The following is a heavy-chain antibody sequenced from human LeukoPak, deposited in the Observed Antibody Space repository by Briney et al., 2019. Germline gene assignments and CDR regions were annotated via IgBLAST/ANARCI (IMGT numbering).Heavy chain of an antibody. CDR1: GYTFTSYD. CDR3: ARDDYGDSKGRFDP. D-gene: IGHD4-17*01. Sequence: RASVKVSCKASGYTFTSYDINWVRQATGQGLEWMGWMNPNSGNTGYAQKFQGRVTMTRNTSISTAYMELRSLRSDDTAVYYCARDDYGDSKGRFDPWGQGTLVTVSS. J-gene: IGHJ5*02. V-gene: IGHV1-8*01. CDR2: MNPNSGNT.